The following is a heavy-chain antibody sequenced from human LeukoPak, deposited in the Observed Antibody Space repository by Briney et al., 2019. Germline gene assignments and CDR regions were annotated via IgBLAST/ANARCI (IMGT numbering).Heavy chain of an antibody. V-gene: IGHV3-30*02. CDR2: IRFDESRT. CDR1: GFTFSNYG. D-gene: IGHD6-19*01. J-gene: IGHJ4*02. CDR3: AKALVLTVAGTYYVDH. Sequence: GGSLRLSCAASGFTFSNYGMLWVRQAPGKGLEWVAFIRFDESRTFYGDSVKGRFIISRDNSENTLFLHMHSLRPEDTAVYYCAKALVLTVAGTYYVDHWGQGTLVTVSS.